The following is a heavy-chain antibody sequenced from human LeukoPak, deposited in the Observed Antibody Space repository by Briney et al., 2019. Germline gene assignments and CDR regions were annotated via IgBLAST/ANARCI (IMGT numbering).Heavy chain of an antibody. J-gene: IGHJ4*02. CDR1: GFTFSSYA. D-gene: IGHD1-14*01. Sequence: GGSLRLSCAASGFTFSSYAMSWVRQAPGKGLQWVSVIGSDSGGIVYADSVKGRFTISRDNSNNTLYLQMNSLRADDTAVYYCAKYRTTNAPPRNFDYWGQGTLVTVSS. CDR3: AKYRTTNAPPRNFDY. V-gene: IGHV3-23*01. CDR2: IGSDSGGI.